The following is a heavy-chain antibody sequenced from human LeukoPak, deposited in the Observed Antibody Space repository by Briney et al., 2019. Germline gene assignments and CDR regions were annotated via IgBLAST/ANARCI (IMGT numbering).Heavy chain of an antibody. CDR3: ARGYSYGDY. CDR1: GGSFSGYY. V-gene: IGHV4-34*01. D-gene: IGHD5-18*01. J-gene: IGHJ4*02. Sequence: SETLSLTCAVYGGSFSGYYWSWIRQPPGKGLEWIGEINHSGSTNYNPSLKSRVTISVDTSKNQFSLKLSSVTAVDTAVYYCARGYSYGDYWGQGTLVTVSS. CDR2: INHSGST.